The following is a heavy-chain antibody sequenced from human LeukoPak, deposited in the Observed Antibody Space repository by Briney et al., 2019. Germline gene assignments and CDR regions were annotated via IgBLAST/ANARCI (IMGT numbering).Heavy chain of an antibody. CDR1: GYTFISYG. D-gene: IGHD1-26*01. Sequence: ASVKVSCKASGYTFISYGISWVRQAPGQGLEWMGWISAYNDNTNYPQKLQGRVIMTIDTSTSTAYTELRSLRSDDTAVYYCARDSGSYSYFDYWGQGTLVTVSS. J-gene: IGHJ4*02. CDR3: ARDSGSYSYFDY. CDR2: ISAYNDNT. V-gene: IGHV1-18*01.